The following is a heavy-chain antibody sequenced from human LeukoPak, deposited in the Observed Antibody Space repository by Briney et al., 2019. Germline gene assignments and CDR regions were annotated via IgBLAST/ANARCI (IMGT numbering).Heavy chain of an antibody. J-gene: IGHJ4*02. CDR2: ISADNGNT. Sequence: ASVKVSCKASGYSFTGYYMHWVRQAPGQGLEWMGWISADNGNTNYAQKVQGRVTMTTDTSTSTAYMELRSLRSDDTAVYYCATSCSTTSCYGVRSDYWGQGTLVTVSS. CDR1: GYSFTGYY. D-gene: IGHD2-2*01. CDR3: ATSCSTTSCYGVRSDY. V-gene: IGHV1-18*04.